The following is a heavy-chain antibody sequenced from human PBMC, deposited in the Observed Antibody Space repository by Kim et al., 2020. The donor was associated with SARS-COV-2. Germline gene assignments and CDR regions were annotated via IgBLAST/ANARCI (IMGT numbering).Heavy chain of an antibody. V-gene: IGHV4-4*07. Sequence: SETLSLTCTVSGGSIGNYYWNWIRQPAGRGLEWIGRIYISGSTNCNPSLKSRVTMSLDTSNNQFFLKLNSVTAADTAVYFCAKARIYALDVWGPGTTVIVSS. CDR2: IYISGST. CDR3: AKARIYALDV. CDR1: GGSIGNYY. J-gene: IGHJ6*02. D-gene: IGHD4-17*01.